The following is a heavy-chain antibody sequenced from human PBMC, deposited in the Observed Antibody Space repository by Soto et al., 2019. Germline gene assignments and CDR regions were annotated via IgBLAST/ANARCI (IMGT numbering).Heavy chain of an antibody. V-gene: IGHV4-34*01. CDR2: INHSGGT. J-gene: IGHJ2*01. D-gene: IGHD2-2*01. CDR3: ASGTSSAVTDYLGKRASDL. Sequence: YGGRRIRQSPGKGLEWIGDINHSGGTNYNPSLKSRVTISVDRSQNQFSLKLSSVTAADTAVYYGASGTSSAVTDYLGKRASDL. CDR1: YG.